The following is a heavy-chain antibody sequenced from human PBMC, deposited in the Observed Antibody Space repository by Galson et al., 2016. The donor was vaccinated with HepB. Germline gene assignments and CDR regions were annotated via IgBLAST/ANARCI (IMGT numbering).Heavy chain of an antibody. Sequence: QSGAEVKKPGESLKISCKGSGYSFSTYWIAWVRQMPGKRLEWMGIMYPGDSDTRYSPSLEGRVTMSADKSTSTAYLQWSGLKASDTAMYFCVRLKWGRYIPYGLDGWGQGTTVTVSS. D-gene: IGHD3-16*01. CDR2: MYPGDSDT. J-gene: IGHJ6*02. CDR3: VRLKWGRYIPYGLDG. V-gene: IGHV5-51*01. CDR1: GYSFSTYW.